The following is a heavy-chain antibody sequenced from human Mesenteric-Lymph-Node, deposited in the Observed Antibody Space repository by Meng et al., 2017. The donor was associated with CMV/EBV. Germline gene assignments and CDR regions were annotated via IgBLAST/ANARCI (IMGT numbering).Heavy chain of an antibody. J-gene: IGHJ4*02. CDR3: AKGARDYPLFDY. D-gene: IGHD4-17*01. CDR2: ISGSGGST. Sequence: GESLKISCAASGFTFSSYAMSWVRQAPGKGLEWVSAISGSGGSTYYADSVKGRFTISRDNSKNTLYLQMNSLRAEDTAVYYCAKGARDYPLFDYWGQGTLVTVSS. V-gene: IGHV3-23*01. CDR1: GFTFSSYA.